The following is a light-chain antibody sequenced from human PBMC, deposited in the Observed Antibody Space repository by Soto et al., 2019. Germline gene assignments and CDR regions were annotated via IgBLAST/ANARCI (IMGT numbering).Light chain of an antibody. V-gene: IGKV3-15*01. CDR2: TSS. CDR1: QRVSTN. Sequence: EIVMTQSPATLSVSPGDRASLSCRASQRVSTNLAWYQQKPGQAPRLLIYTSSTRATDIPARFSGTGSGTEFTLTIYSLQSEDFAVYYCQQYNNWPITFGQGTRLEMK. J-gene: IGKJ5*01. CDR3: QQYNNWPIT.